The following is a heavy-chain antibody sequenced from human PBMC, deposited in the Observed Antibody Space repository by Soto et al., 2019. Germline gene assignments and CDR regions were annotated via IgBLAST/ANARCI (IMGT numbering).Heavy chain of an antibody. D-gene: IGHD3-3*01. J-gene: IGHJ6*03. CDR1: GFSLSDPKMG. CDR3: ARSRKRPHDSMSGHYNPMHYYYYYMDV. V-gene: IGHV2-26*01. CDR2: IFPSDEK. Sequence: QVTLEESGPVLVKPTETLTLTCSVSGFSLSDPKMGVSWIRQPPGKTLECLAHIFPSDEKSYRTSLTSSVTISMDTSKMQYVLSSTNIDPGSTATYYWARSRKRPHDSMSGHYNPMHYYYYYMDVWGTGTTVAVPS.